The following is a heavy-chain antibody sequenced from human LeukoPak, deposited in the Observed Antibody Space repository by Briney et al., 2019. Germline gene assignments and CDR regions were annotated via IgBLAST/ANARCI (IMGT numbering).Heavy chain of an antibody. Sequence: SQTLSLTCAISGDSVSSNSAAWNWIRQSPSRGLEWLGRTYYRSKWYNDYAVSVKSRITINPDTSKNQFSLQLNSVTPEDTAVYYCARDPNSRRARDNYYMDVWGKGTTVTVSS. D-gene: IGHD1-26*01. V-gene: IGHV6-1*01. CDR2: TYYRSKWYN. CDR3: ARDPNSRRARDNYYMDV. CDR1: GDSVSSNSAA. J-gene: IGHJ6*03.